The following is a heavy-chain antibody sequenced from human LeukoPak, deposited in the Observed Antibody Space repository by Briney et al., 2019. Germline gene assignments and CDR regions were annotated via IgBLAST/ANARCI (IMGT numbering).Heavy chain of an antibody. D-gene: IGHD2-21*02. V-gene: IGHV1-46*01. CDR2: INPSGGAT. CDR1: GYTFTSYY. J-gene: IGHJ4*02. CDR3: ARDPRGDRSYFDY. Sequence: ASVKVSCKASGYTFTSYYMNWVRQAPGQGLEWMGIINPSGGATNYGRVTMTRDTSTSTVFMELSSLRSEDTAVYYCARDPRGDRSYFDYWGQGTLVTVSS.